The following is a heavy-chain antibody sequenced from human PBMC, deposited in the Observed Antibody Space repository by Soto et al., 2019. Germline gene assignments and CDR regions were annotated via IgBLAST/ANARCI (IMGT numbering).Heavy chain of an antibody. CDR1: GFTFSSYA. V-gene: IGHV3-30-3*01. Sequence: PGGSLRLSCAASGFTFSSYAMHWVRQAPGKGLEWVAVISYDGSNKYYADSVKGRFTISRDNSKNTLYLQMNSLRAEDTAVYYCARDRSLYCSSTSCFGNGMDVWDQGTTVTVSS. D-gene: IGHD2-2*01. J-gene: IGHJ6*02. CDR3: ARDRSLYCSSTSCFGNGMDV. CDR2: ISYDGSNK.